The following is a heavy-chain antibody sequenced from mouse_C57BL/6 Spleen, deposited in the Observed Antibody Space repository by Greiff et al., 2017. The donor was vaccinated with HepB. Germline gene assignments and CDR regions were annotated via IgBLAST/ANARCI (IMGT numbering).Heavy chain of an antibody. Sequence: EVQVVESGGGLVKPGGSLKLSCAASGFTFSSYAMSWVRQTPEKRLEWVATISDGGSYTYYPDNVKGRFTISRDNAKNNLYLQMSHLKSEDTAMYYCARVPKRGRDYYAMDYWGQGTSVTVSS. CDR2: ISDGGSYT. CDR3: ARVPKRGRDYYAMDY. CDR1: GFTFSSYA. V-gene: IGHV5-4*01. D-gene: IGHD4-1*01. J-gene: IGHJ4*01.